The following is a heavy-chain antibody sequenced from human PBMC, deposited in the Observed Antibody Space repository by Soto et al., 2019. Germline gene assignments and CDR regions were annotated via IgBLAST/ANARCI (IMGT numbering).Heavy chain of an antibody. CDR2: IIPVFGTA. V-gene: IGHV1-69*12. CDR1: GVSLSNFG. J-gene: IGHJ6*02. CDR3: ARGDATKIVVTTYYGMDV. D-gene: IGHD4-17*01. Sequence: QVQLVQSGAEVKKPGSSVKVSCKASGVSLSNFGISWVRQAPGQGLEWMGGIIPVFGTANYAQKFQGRVTISADESTSIVYMNVTSLRSEDTAVYYCARGDATKIVVTTYYGMDVWGQGTTVTVSS.